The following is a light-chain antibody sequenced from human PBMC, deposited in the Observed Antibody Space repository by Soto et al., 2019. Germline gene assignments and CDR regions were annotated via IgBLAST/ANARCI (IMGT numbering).Light chain of an antibody. Sequence: EIVMTQSPATLSVSPGDRAALSCRASQSVSSNFAWYQQKPGQAPRLLIYGASTRATGIPARFSGSVSGTEFTLTISSLQSEDFAVYYCQQYNNWPYTFGQGTTLEIK. CDR3: QQYNNWPYT. CDR2: GAS. J-gene: IGKJ2*01. CDR1: QSVSSN. V-gene: IGKV3-15*01.